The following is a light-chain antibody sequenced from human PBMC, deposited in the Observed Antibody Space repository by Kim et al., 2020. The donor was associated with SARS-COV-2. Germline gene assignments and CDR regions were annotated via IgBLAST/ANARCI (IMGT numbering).Light chain of an antibody. CDR2: GAT. Sequence: EIVLTQSPVTLSLSPGQTATLSCRASQRVGSAYIAWFQQRPGQAPRLLVFGATGRATGIPDRISVSASGTDSTLTISRLQPEDFAVYYCHQYADSPRTFGPGTRLEIK. CDR3: HQYADSPRT. CDR1: QRVGSAY. V-gene: IGKV3-20*01. J-gene: IGKJ5*01.